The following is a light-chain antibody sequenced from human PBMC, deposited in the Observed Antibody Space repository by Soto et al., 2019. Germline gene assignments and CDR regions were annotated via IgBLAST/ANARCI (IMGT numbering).Light chain of an antibody. CDR1: GGHSSYA. CDR3: QTWGSGIQVV. J-gene: IGLJ2*01. CDR2: VNRAGSH. Sequence: QLVLTQSPSASASLGASVKLTCTLSGGHSSYAIAWHQQQPEKGPRYLMRVNRAGSHNKGDGIPDRFSGSSSGAERYLTISSLQSEDEADYYCQTWGSGIQVVFGGGTKLTVL. V-gene: IGLV4-69*01.